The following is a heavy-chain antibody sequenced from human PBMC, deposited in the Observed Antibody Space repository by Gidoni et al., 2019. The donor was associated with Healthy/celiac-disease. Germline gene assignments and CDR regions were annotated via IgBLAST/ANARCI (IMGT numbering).Heavy chain of an antibody. J-gene: IGHJ6*02. CDR2: ISSSGSTI. CDR3: ARDPRLLFKRNFASYYYYGMDV. CDR1: GFTFSDYY. V-gene: IGHV3-11*01. D-gene: IGHD1-7*01. Sequence: QVQLVESGGGLVKPGGSLRLSCAASGFTFSDYYMSWIRQAPGKGLEWVSYISSSGSTIYYADSVKGRFTISRDNAKNSLYLQMNSLRAEDTAVYYCARDPRLLFKRNFASYYYYGMDVWGQGTTVTVSS.